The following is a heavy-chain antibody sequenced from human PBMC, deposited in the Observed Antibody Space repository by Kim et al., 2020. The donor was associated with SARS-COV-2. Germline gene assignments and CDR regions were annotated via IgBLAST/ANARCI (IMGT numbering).Heavy chain of an antibody. Sequence: SETLSLTCAVNGGSFSGFYWAWIRQPPGKGLEWIGEINYRASTAYSPSLKSRVTISADMSKGHFSLKLTSVTAADTAVYYCARRSYSGPGRASGGMDVWGQGITVPVSS. CDR2: INYRAST. CDR1: GGSFSGFY. V-gene: IGHV4-34*01. J-gene: IGHJ6*02. CDR3: ARRSYSGPGRASGGMDV. D-gene: IGHD3-10*01.